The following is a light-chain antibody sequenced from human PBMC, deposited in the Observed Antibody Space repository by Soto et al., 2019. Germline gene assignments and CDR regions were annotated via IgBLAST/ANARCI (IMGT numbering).Light chain of an antibody. V-gene: IGLV2-14*01. J-gene: IGLJ1*01. CDR1: SSDVGGYNY. Sequence: QSALTQPASVSGSPGQSITISCTGTSSDVGGYNYVSWYQQHPGIAPKLLIYGVTNRPSGVSTRFSGSKSGNTASLTISGLQADEAGDYHCSSYTSASTLLYLFGTGTKVTVL. CDR3: SSYTSASTLLYL. CDR2: GVT.